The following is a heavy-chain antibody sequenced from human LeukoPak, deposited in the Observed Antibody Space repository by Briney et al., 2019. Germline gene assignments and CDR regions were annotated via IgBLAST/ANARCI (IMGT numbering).Heavy chain of an antibody. CDR1: GGSISSSSYY. CDR3: ARHADSGSGEVAFDY. J-gene: IGHJ4*02. Sequence: SETLPLTCTVSGGSISSSSYYWVWIRQPPGKGLEWIGSIDYSGSTYYNPSLKSRVTISVDTSKNQFSLKLNSVTAADTAVYYCARHADSGSGEVAFDYWGQGTLVTVSS. V-gene: IGHV4-39*01. D-gene: IGHD3-10*01. CDR2: IDYSGST.